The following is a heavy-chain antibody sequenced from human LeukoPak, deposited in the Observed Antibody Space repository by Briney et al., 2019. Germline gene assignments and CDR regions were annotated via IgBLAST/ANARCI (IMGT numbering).Heavy chain of an antibody. V-gene: IGHV3-74*01. D-gene: IGHD2-15*01. CDR2: INSDEGST. CDR3: VRYSLDAFDI. CDR1: GFTFSTYW. Sequence: PGGSLRLSCAASGFTFSTYWMHWVRQAPGKGLVWVSRINSDEGSTFYAASVKGRFTISRDNAKNTLYLQMNSLRAEDTAVYYCVRYSLDAFDIWGQGTMVTVSS. J-gene: IGHJ3*02.